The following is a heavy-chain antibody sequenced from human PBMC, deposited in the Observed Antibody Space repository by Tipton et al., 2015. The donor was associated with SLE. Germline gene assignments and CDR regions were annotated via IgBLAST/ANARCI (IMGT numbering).Heavy chain of an antibody. CDR2: IHYSGST. CDR3: ARLSADSWEPALYFDY. CDR1: GVSISGSTYY. V-gene: IGHV4-39*07. D-gene: IGHD1-26*01. Sequence: TLSLTCSVSGVSISGSTYYWGWIRQPPGKGPEWIGTIHYSGSTYFNPSLKSRVTLSVDTSNNHFSLNLRSVTAADTAIYYCARLSADSWEPALYFDYWGQGALVTVSS. J-gene: IGHJ4*02.